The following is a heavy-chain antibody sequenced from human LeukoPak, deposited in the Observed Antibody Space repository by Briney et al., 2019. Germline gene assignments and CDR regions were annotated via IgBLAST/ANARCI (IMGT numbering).Heavy chain of an antibody. CDR2: IYSGGST. CDR3: ARAATVTTGFDY. J-gene: IGHJ4*02. Sequence: PGGSLRVSCAASGFTVSSNYMSWVRQAPGNGLEWVSVIYSGGSTYYADSVKGRFTISGDNSKNTLYLQMNSLRAEDTAVYYCARAATVTTGFDYWGQGTLVTVSS. D-gene: IGHD4-17*01. CDR1: GFTVSSNY. V-gene: IGHV3-66*01.